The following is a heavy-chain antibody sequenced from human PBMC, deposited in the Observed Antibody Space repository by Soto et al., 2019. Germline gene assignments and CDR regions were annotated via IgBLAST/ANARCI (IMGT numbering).Heavy chain of an antibody. CDR2: ISYDGSNK. CDR3: AKDLLAAAGTGGDYYYGMDV. D-gene: IGHD6-13*01. V-gene: IGHV3-30*18. CDR1: GFTFSSYG. Sequence: QPGGSLRLSCAASGFTFSSYGMHWVRQAPGKGLEWVAVISYDGSNKYYADSVKGRFTISRDNSKNTLYLQMNSLRAEDTAVYYCAKDLLAAAGTGGDYYYGMDVWGQGTTVTVSS. J-gene: IGHJ6*02.